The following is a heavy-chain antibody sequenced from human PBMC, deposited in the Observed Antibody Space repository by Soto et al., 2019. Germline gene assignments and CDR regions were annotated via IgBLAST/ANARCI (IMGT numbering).Heavy chain of an antibody. V-gene: IGHV3-9*01. CDR2: ISWNSGSI. CDR1: GFTFDDYA. Sequence: GGSLRLSCAASGFTFDDYAMHWVRQAPGKGLEWVSGISWNSGSIGYADSVKGRFTISRDNAKNSLYLQMNSLRAEDTALYYCAKDASLHSDSLFRENWSDPWGQGTLVTVSS. J-gene: IGHJ5*02. D-gene: IGHD3-9*01. CDR3: AKDASLHSDSLFRENWSDP.